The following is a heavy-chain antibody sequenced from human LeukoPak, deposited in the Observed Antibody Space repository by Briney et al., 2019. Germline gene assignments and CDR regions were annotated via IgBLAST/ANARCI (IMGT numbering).Heavy chain of an antibody. Sequence: GGSLRLSCAASGFTFSSYEMNWVRQAPGKGLEWVSGITASGDSTYYADSVKGWFTMSRDNSRDTVYLQMNSLRVDDTAVYYCARRDNVVVVSASDYWGQGTLVTVSS. V-gene: IGHV3-23*01. CDR1: GFTFSSYE. D-gene: IGHD2-15*01. CDR2: ITASGDST. CDR3: ARRDNVVVVSASDY. J-gene: IGHJ4*02.